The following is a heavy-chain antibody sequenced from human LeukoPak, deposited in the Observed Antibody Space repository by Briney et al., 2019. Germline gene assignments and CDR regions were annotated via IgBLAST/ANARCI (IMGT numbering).Heavy chain of an antibody. V-gene: IGHV3-15*01. D-gene: IGHD2-15*01. J-gene: IGHJ3*02. Sequence: GGSLRLSCAASGFTFSNAWMSWVRQAPGKGLEGVSRIKSKTDGGTTDYAARVKGRFTISRDDSKNTLYLQMNSLKTEDTAVYYCTTADCSGGSCYSPGTAFDIWGQGTMVTVSS. CDR3: TTADCSGGSCYSPGTAFDI. CDR1: GFTFSNAW. CDR2: IKSKTDGGTT.